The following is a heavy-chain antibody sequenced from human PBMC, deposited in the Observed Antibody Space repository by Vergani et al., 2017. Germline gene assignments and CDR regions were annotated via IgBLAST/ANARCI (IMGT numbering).Heavy chain of an antibody. V-gene: IGHV2-70*04. J-gene: IGHJ3*02. D-gene: IGHD6-13*01. CDR1: GFSLSTSGMR. CDR2: IDWDYDK. CDR3: ARTSYSSSWSDAFDI. Sequence: QVTLKESGPALVKPTQTLTLTCTFSGFSLSTSGMRVSWLRPPPGKALEWLARIDWDYDKFYSTSLKTRLTISKDTSKNQVVLTMTNMDPVDTATYYCARTSYSSSWSDAFDIWGQGTMVTVSS.